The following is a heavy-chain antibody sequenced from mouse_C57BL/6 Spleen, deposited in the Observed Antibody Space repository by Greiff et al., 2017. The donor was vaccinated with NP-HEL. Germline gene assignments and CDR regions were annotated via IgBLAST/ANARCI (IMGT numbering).Heavy chain of an antibody. Sequence: DVKLQESGTVLARPGASVKMSCKTSGYTFTSYWMHWVKQRPGQGLEWIGAIYPGNSDTSYNQKFKGKAKLTADTSASTAYMELSILTNEDSAVYYCTRAQKRDYYGNHLDYWGQGTTLTVSS. V-gene: IGHV1-5*01. CDR2: IYPGNSDT. J-gene: IGHJ2*01. CDR3: TRAQKRDYYGNHLDY. CDR1: GYTFTSYW. D-gene: IGHD2-1*01.